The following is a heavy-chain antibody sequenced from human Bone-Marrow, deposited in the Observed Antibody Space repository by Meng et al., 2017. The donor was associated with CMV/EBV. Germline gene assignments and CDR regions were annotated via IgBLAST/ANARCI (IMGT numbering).Heavy chain of an antibody. CDR1: GFTFSSYS. V-gene: IGHV3-9*01. J-gene: IGHJ5*02. CDR3: AKLGVPAAIPGWFDP. Sequence: SLKISCAASGFTFSSYSMNWVRQAPGKGLEWVSGISWNSGSIGYADSVKGRFTISRDNAKNSLYLQMNSLRAEDTALYYCAKLGVPAAIPGWFDPWGQGTLVTVSS. D-gene: IGHD2-2*02. CDR2: ISWNSGSI.